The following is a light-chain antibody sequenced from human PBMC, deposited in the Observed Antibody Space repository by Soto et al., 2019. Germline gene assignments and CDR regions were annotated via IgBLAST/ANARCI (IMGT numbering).Light chain of an antibody. CDR2: DAS. CDR3: QQYDTYPLT. Sequence: DVQMTQSPSSLSASVGDRVTITCRASPSINNWLAWYQQKPGKAPKFLIYDASTLDTGVPSRFSGSASGTEFTLTISGLQPEDVASYYCQQYDTYPLTFGGGTRVELK. CDR1: PSINNW. J-gene: IGKJ4*01. V-gene: IGKV1-5*01.